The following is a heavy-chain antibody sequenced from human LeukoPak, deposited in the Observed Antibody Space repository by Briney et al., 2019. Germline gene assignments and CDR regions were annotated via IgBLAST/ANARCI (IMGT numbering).Heavy chain of an antibody. CDR3: ARSNYQHIVVVTTVAAYYFDC. D-gene: IGHD2-21*02. J-gene: IGHJ4*02. CDR1: GYTFNGYY. V-gene: IGHV1-2*02. CDR2: INPYSGDT. Sequence: ASVKVSCKASGYTFNGYYIHWVRQAPAQGLEWMGWINPYSGDTNYTQKFQGRLTMTSDTSINTAYMELSRLRSDDTAVYYCARSNYQHIVVVTTVAAYYFDCWGQGTLVTVSS.